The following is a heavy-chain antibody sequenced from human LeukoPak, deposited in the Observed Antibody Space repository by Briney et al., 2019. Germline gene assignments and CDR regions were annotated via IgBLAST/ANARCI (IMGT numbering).Heavy chain of an antibody. CDR1: GGSIDITDY. J-gene: IGHJ4*02. CDR3: TRGSRPFCPFAY. CDR2: ISHGGTT. Sequence: PSETLSLTCGVSGGSIDITDYWSWVRQAPGKGLEWIGEISHGGTTNYNPSLRSRVAMSLDRANNQFSLSLTSVTAADTAVYYCTRGSRPFCPFAYWGQGVLVTVSS. V-gene: IGHV4-4*02. D-gene: IGHD2-2*01.